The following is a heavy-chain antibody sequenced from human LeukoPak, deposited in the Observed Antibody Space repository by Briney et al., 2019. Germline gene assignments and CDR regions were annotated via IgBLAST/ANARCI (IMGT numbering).Heavy chain of an antibody. CDR3: ASNAPSGYYVRGYDWFDP. V-gene: IGHV1-69*05. Sequence: AASVTVSCKASGGTFSSYAISWVRQAPGQGLEWMGGIIPIFGTANYAQKFQGRATITTDESTSTAYMELSSLRSEDTAVYYCASNAPSGYYVRGYDWFDPWGQGTLVTVSS. CDR1: GGTFSSYA. CDR2: IIPIFGTA. D-gene: IGHD3-22*01. J-gene: IGHJ5*02.